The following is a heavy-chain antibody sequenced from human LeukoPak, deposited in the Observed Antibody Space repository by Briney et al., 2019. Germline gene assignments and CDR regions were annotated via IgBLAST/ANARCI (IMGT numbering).Heavy chain of an antibody. CDR1: GGSISSSSYY. J-gene: IGHJ3*02. D-gene: IGHD3-10*01. CDR2: INYSGST. CDR3: ARDFINWDTIAFDI. V-gene: IGHV4-39*07. Sequence: SETLSLTCTVSGGSISSSSYYWGWIRQPPGKGLEWIGSINYSGSTYYNPSLKSRVTTSVDTSKNQFSLKLSSVTAADTAVYYCARDFINWDTIAFDIWGQVTMVTVSS.